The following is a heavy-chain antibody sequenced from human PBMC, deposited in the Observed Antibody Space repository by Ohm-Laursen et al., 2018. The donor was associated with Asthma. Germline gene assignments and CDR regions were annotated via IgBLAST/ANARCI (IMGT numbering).Heavy chain of an antibody. CDR1: GFTFSSYS. CDR2: ITSYSSTT. Sequence: SLRLSCAASGFTFSSYSMNWVRQAPGKGLEWVSYITSYSSTTYYADSVKGRFTISRDNSKNTLYLQMNSLRAEDTAVYYCARERGSGPIDYWGQGTLVTVSS. V-gene: IGHV3-48*01. CDR3: ARERGSGPIDY. D-gene: IGHD2-15*01. J-gene: IGHJ4*02.